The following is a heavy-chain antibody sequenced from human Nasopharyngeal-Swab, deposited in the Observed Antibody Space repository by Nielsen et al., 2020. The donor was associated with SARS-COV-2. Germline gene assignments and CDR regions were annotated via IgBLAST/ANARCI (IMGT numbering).Heavy chain of an antibody. CDR2: IYYSGNT. D-gene: IGHD6-19*01. V-gene: IGHV4-39*01. CDR3: ARHSSGWSFDY. CDR1: GASISSSNYY. Sequence: SETLSLTCTVSGASISSSNYYWGWIRQPPGKGLEWIGTIYYSGNTYFNPSLKSRVTMSVDTSKHQFSLNLSSVTAADTALYYCARHSSGWSFDYWDHGTLVTVPQ. J-gene: IGHJ4*01.